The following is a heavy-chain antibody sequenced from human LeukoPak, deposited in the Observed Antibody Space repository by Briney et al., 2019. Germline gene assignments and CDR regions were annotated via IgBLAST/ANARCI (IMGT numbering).Heavy chain of an antibody. CDR2: IKQDGREI. Sequence: GESLRLSCVAATFTLSRYWMRWVRQAAGGELGWVANIKQDGREIYYVDSVKGRFTISRDNAKKSLYLQMNSLRAEDTAVYYCARSYSRFDYWGQGTLVTVSS. J-gene: IGHJ4*02. V-gene: IGHV3-7*01. D-gene: IGHD6-13*01. CDR3: ARSYSRFDY. CDR1: TFTLSRYW.